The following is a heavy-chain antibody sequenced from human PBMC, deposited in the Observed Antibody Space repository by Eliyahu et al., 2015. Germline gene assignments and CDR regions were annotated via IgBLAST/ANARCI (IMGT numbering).Heavy chain of an antibody. CDR2: IWYEGTLK. CDR3: VRGGDISRQPTALDY. V-gene: IGHV3-33*01. D-gene: IGHD2-15*01. J-gene: IGHJ4*02. Sequence: QVQLVESGGGVVQAGRSLXLSCXAXGFXLXNYGXHWVRQSPGKGVEWVAVIWYEGTLKYYADSVKGRFTVSRDDSESTLFLQMDNLRLEDTAVYYCVRGGDISRQPTALDYWGQGTLVTVSS. CDR1: GFXLXNYG.